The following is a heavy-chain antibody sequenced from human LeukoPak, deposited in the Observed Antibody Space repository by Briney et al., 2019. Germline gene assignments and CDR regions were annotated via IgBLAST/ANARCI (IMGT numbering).Heavy chain of an antibody. CDR2: ISSSGRTT. J-gene: IGHJ4*02. CDR3: ARHGRDGCNWYY. CDR1: GFTFSDYY. V-gene: IGHV3-11*04. D-gene: IGHD5-24*01. Sequence: PGGSLRLSCAASGFTFSDYYMSWIRQAPGKGLEWVSYISSSGRTTYYADSVKGRFTISRDNAKNSLYLQMNSLRAEDTAVYYCARHGRDGCNWYYWGQGTLVTVSS.